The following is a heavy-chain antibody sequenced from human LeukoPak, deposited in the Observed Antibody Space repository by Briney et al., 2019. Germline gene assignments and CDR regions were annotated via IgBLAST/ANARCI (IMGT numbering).Heavy chain of an antibody. CDR1: GYTFTGYY. Sequence: ASVKVSCKASGYTFTGYYMHWVRQAPGQGLEWMGWINPNSGGTNYAQKFQGRVTMTRGTSISTAYMELSRLRSDDTAAYYCATETRFNNYDFWSGVRYWGQGTLVTVSS. CDR3: ATETRFNNYDFWSGVRY. D-gene: IGHD3-3*01. J-gene: IGHJ4*02. CDR2: INPNSGGT. V-gene: IGHV1-2*02.